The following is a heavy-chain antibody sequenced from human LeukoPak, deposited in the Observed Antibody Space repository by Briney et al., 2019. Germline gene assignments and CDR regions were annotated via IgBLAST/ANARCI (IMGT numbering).Heavy chain of an antibody. J-gene: IGHJ4*02. CDR1: GLTFSSHW. CDR3: ATQQGGNPAY. V-gene: IGHV3-74*01. CDR2: ITNDGSST. Sequence: PGGSLRLSCAASGLTFSSHWMHWVRQAPGKGLVWDSRITNDGSSTTYADSVKGRFTISRDNAKNMLYLQVNSLRAEDTAVYHCATQQGGNPAYWGQGTLVTVSS. D-gene: IGHD1-14*01.